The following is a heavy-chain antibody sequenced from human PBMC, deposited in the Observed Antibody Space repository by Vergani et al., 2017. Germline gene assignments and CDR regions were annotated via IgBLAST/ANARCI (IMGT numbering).Heavy chain of an antibody. Sequence: EVQLVESGGGLVQPGGSLRLSCAASGFTVSSNYMSWVRQAPGKGLEWVSVIYSGGSTYYADSVKGRFTISRDNSKNTLYLQMNSLRAEDTAVYYCARTVFYGVAEFRGYLDYFDYWGQGTLVTVSS. CDR2: IYSGGST. V-gene: IGHV3-66*01. CDR1: GFTVSSNY. J-gene: IGHJ4*02. D-gene: IGHD6-19*01. CDR3: ARTVFYGVAEFRGYLDYFDY.